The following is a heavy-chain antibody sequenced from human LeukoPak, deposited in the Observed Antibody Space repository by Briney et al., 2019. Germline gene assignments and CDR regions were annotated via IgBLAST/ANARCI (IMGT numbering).Heavy chain of an antibody. CDR1: GGSFSGYY. CDR3: ARDYCSGSSCYYRHYYYYMDV. Sequence: SETLSLTCAVYGGSFSGYYWSWIRQPPGKGLEWIGEIHHSGSTNYNPSLKSRVTMSVDTSKNQFSLNLSSVTAADTAVYYCARDYCSGSSCYYRHYYYYMDVWDKGTTVTVSS. D-gene: IGHD2-2*01. V-gene: IGHV4-34*01. J-gene: IGHJ6*03. CDR2: IHHSGST.